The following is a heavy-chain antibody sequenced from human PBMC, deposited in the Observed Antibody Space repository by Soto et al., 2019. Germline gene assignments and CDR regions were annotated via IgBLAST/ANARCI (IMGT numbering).Heavy chain of an antibody. V-gene: IGHV4-59*01. D-gene: IGHD3-3*01. CDR1: GGSISSYY. CDR2: IYYSGST. J-gene: IGHJ6*03. CDR3: ARGSPVFGVAYYYYMDV. Sequence: SETLSLTCTVSGGSISSYYWSWIRQPPGKGLEWIGYIYYSGSTNYNPSLKSRVTISVDTSKNQFSLKLSSVTAADTAVYYCARGSPVFGVAYYYYMDVWGKGTTVTVSS.